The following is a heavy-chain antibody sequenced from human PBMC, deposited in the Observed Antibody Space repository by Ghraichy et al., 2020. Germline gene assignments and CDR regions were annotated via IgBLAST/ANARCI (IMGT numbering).Heavy chain of an antibody. V-gene: IGHV1-69*13. D-gene: IGHD3-22*01. CDR1: GGTFSSYA. CDR2: IIPIFGTA. J-gene: IGHJ4*02. CDR3: ARDRRDYYDSSGYYFFDY. Sequence: SVKVSCKASGGTFSSYAISWVRQAPGQGLEWMGGIIPIFGTANYAQKFQGRVTITADESTSTAYMELSSLRSEDTAVYYCARDRRDYYDSSGYYFFDYWGQGTLVTVSS.